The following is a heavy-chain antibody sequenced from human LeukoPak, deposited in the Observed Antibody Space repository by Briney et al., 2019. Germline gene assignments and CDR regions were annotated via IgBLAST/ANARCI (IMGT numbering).Heavy chain of an antibody. CDR2: IRYDGSNK. J-gene: IGHJ4*02. CDR3: AKDGQRSSSRYFDY. Sequence: GGSLRLSCAASGFTFSSYSMNWVLQAPGKGLEWVAFIRYDGSNKYYADSVKGRFTISRDNSKNTLYLQMNSLRAEDTAVYYCAKDGQRSSSRYFDYWGQGTLVTVSS. V-gene: IGHV3-30*02. CDR1: GFTFSSYS. D-gene: IGHD6-6*01.